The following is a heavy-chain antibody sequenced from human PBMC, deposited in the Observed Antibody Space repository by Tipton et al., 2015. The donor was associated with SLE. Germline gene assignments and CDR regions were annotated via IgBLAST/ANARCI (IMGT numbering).Heavy chain of an antibody. CDR1: GDSISSSSYY. D-gene: IGHD2-2*01. V-gene: IGHV4-39*07. CDR2: IYYSGST. Sequence: TLSLTCTVSGDSISSSSYYWGWIRQPPGKGLEWIGSIYYSGSTYYNPSLKSRVTISVDTSKNQFSLKLSSVTAADTAVYYCARGDCSSTSCLDYWGQGTLVTVSS. CDR3: ARGDCSSTSCLDY. J-gene: IGHJ4*02.